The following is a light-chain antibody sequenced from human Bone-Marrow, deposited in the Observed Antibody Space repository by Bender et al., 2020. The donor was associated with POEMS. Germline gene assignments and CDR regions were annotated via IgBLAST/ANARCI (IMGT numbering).Light chain of an antibody. Sequence: QSALTQPPSASGSPGQSVTISCTGRNNDVGDDKFVSWYQQHPGKAPKLIIYEVFNRPSGVSDRFSGSGSGPERYLTISGLQSEDEADYYCQAWGSDISNWVFGGGTKLTVL. CDR2: EVF. CDR3: QAWGSDISNWV. CDR1: NNDVGDDKF. J-gene: IGLJ3*02. V-gene: IGLV2-8*01.